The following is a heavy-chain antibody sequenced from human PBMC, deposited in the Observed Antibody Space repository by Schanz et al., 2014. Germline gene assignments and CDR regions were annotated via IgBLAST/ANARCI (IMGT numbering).Heavy chain of an antibody. D-gene: IGHD3-16*01. CDR2: VSRSTPDR. Sequence: EVQLVESGGGLVQPGGSLRLSCTASGFTFSSYSMNWVRHAPGKGLEWVSYVSRSTPDRYYADSVKGRFTMSRDNAKTSVFLQMNSLRAEDTAVYYCVRDSFYAFEYWGQGTLVTVSS. J-gene: IGHJ4*02. CDR1: GFTFSSYS. V-gene: IGHV3-48*01. CDR3: VRDSFYAFEY.